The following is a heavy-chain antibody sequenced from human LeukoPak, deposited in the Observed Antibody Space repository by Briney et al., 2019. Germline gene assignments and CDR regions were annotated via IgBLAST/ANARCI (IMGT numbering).Heavy chain of an antibody. CDR3: ARDGAYDSSGYHKV. V-gene: IGHV1-18*01. CDR1: GYTFTSYG. Sequence: ASVKVSSKASGYTFTSYGISWVRQAPGQGLEWMGWISAYNGNTNNAQKLQGTVTMTTDTSTRTAYKEQRSLRSDDAAVYYCARDGAYDSSGYHKVWGQGTLVTVSS. D-gene: IGHD3-22*01. CDR2: ISAYNGNT. J-gene: IGHJ4*02.